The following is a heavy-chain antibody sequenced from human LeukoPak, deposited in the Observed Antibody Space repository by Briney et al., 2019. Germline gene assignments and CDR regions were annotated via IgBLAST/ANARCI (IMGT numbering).Heavy chain of an antibody. CDR2: ISGSGGST. CDR1: GFTFSSYV. D-gene: IGHD1-14*01. CDR3: AKDGDSTLTLDY. V-gene: IGHV3-23*01. J-gene: IGHJ4*02. Sequence: GGSLRLSCAASGFTFSSYVISWVRQAPGKGLEWVSGISGSGGSTYYADSAKGRFTISRDNSKNTMYLQLNSLRAEDTAVYYCAKDGDSTLTLDYWGQGTLVTVSS.